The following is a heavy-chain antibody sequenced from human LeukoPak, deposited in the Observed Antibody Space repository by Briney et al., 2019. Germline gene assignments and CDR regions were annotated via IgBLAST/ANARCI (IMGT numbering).Heavy chain of an antibody. J-gene: IGHJ5*02. CDR2: IYAGGET. V-gene: IGHV3-66*02. CDR3: ARARIGTSGTKSNRWFDP. Sequence: GGSLRLSCAASGFTVTTNYMTWVRQAPGKGVEWVSHIYAGGETFYADSVKGRFTVSRDKSSNTLYLQMNSLSAEDTAFYYCARARIGTSGTKSNRWFDPWGQGILVTVAS. D-gene: IGHD1-1*01. CDR1: GFTVTTNY.